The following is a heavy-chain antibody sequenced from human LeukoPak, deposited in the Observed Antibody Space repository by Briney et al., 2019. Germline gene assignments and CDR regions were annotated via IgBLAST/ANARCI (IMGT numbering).Heavy chain of an antibody. CDR2: ISPSGTVI. Sequence: PGGSLRLSCAASGFTFSSYEMNWVRQAPGKGLEWLSYISPSGTVIYYADSVKGRFTISRDNAKNSLYLQMNSLRAEDTAVYYCARAGYYMDVWGKGTTVTVSS. V-gene: IGHV3-48*03. CDR1: GFTFSSYE. J-gene: IGHJ6*03. CDR3: ARAGYYMDV.